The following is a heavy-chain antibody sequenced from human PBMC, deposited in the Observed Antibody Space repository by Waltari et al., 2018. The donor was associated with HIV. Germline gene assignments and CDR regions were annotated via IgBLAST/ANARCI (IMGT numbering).Heavy chain of an antibody. CDR1: GDSISTYV. V-gene: IGHV1-3*01. D-gene: IGHD6-6*01. CDR3: ARGAFSRRTRTSSRLWAS. Sequence: QFVQSGAEVKKPGASITVSCEVSGDSISTYVVHWLRQAPGHRPEWMGLINAATGRTQFAQKFQGRLNFTRDTSANVAYMALSALRFEDTAVYYCARGAFSRRTRTSSRLWASWGQGTPVTVSS. J-gene: IGHJ5*02. CDR2: INAATGRT.